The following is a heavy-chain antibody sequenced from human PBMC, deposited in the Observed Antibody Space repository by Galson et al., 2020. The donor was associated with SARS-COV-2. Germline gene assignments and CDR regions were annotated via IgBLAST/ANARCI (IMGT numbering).Heavy chain of an antibody. J-gene: IGHJ4*02. V-gene: IGHV1-2*02. Sequence: ASVKVSCKASGYTFTGYYLHWVRQAPGQGLEWMGWINPNSGGTNYAQKFQGRVTMTRDTSISTAYMELSRLRSDDTAVYYCARDGGGYCSGGSCYYFVYWGQGTLVTVSS. CDR1: GYTFTGYY. CDR3: ARDGGGYCSGGSCYYFVY. D-gene: IGHD2-15*01. CDR2: INPNSGGT.